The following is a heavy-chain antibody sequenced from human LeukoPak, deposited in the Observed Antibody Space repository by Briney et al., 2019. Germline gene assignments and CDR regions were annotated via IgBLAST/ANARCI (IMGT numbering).Heavy chain of an antibody. CDR2: IIYNFGRA. V-gene: IGHV1-69*05. CDR3: ARALRIAARPEYYYYMDV. CDR1: GGTLSSYA. Sequence: SSVKVSCKASGGTLSSYAISWVRQAPGQGLEWMRGIIYNFGRANYAQKFQGRVTITTDESTSTAYMELTSLRSADTAVYYCARALRIAARPEYYYYMDVWGKGTTVTVSS. D-gene: IGHD6-6*01. J-gene: IGHJ6*03.